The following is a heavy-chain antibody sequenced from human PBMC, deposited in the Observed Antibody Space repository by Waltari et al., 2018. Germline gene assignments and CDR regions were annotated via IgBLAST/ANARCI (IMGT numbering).Heavy chain of an antibody. J-gene: IGHJ4*02. V-gene: IGHV4-38-2*02. Sequence: QVQLQESGPGLVKPSETLSLTCTVSGYSISSGYYWGWIRQPPGKGLEWIGSIYHSGSTYYNPSLKSRVTISVDTSKNQFSLKLSSVTAADTAVYYCARGRGYSSGWYGSNFDYWGQGTLVTVSS. CDR2: IYHSGST. D-gene: IGHD6-19*01. CDR1: GYSISSGYY. CDR3: ARGRGYSSGWYGSNFDY.